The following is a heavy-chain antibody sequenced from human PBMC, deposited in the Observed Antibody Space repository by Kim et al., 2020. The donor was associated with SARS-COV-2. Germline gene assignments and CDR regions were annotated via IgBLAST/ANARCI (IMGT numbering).Heavy chain of an antibody. CDR1: GGSFSGYY. D-gene: IGHD3-10*01. J-gene: IGHJ2*01. CDR2: INHSGST. V-gene: IGHV4-34*01. CDR3: ARGPFNDNYYYGSGDHLPYFDL. Sequence: SETLSLTCAVYGGSFSGYYWSWIRQPPGKGLEWIGEINHSGSTNYNPSLKSRVTISVDTSKNQFSLKLSSVTAADTAVYYCARGPFNDNYYYGSGDHLPYFDLWGRGTLVTVSS.